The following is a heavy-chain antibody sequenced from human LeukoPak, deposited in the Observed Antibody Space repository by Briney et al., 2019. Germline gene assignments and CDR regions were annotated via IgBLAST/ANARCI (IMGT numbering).Heavy chain of an antibody. V-gene: IGHV4-59*01. CDR3: AGWTYDTSGYRLDY. D-gene: IGHD3-22*01. CDR1: DDSITMYY. CDR2: ISYSGST. Sequence: SETLSLTCTVSDDSITMYYWTWIRQPPGKTLEWIGYISYSGSTNYNPSLKSRVTVSVDTSKTQFSLKLNSVTAADTAMYYCAGWTYDTSGYRLDYWGQGTLVTVSS. J-gene: IGHJ4*02.